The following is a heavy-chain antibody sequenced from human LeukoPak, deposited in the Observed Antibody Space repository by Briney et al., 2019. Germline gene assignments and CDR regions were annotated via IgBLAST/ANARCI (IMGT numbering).Heavy chain of an antibody. J-gene: IGHJ4*02. V-gene: IGHV1-46*03. Sequence: ASVKVSCKASGYTFSNFYVHWVRQAPGQGLDWMGILNPGAGSTNYAQKLQGRVTMTRDTSTRTVYMELSSLRSEDTAVYYCARDASGDTAMVNFDYWGQGTQVTVSS. CDR1: GYTFSNFY. D-gene: IGHD5-18*01. CDR2: LNPGAGST. CDR3: ARDASGDTAMVNFDY.